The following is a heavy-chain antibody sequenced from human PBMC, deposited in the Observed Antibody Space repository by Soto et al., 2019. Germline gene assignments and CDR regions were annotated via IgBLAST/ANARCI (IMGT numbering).Heavy chain of an antibody. CDR2: TYYRSQWYN. Sequence: PSQTLSLTCVISGDSVSSNSAAWNWIRQSPSRGLEWLGRTYYRSQWYNDNTVSVKGRIIINPDTSKNKFSLQLSSVTPEYTAVYYCARTVARDYYYKGVDVWGQGTTVTVSS. CDR1: GDSVSSNSAA. V-gene: IGHV6-1*01. CDR3: ARTVARDYYYKGVDV. D-gene: IGHD6-19*01. J-gene: IGHJ6*02.